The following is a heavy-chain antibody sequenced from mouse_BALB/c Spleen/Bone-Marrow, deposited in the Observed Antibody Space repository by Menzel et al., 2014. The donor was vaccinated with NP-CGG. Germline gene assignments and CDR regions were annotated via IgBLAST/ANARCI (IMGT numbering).Heavy chain of an antibody. J-gene: IGHJ1*01. CDR3: ARDINYDSYYWYFDV. D-gene: IGHD2-12*01. Sequence: EVMLVESGGGLVQPGGSLRPSCATSGFTFTDYYMSWVRQPPGQALEWLGFIRNKAKGYTTEYSASVKGRFTISRDNSLSIVYLQMNTLRAEDSATYYCARDINYDSYYWYFDVWGAGTTVTVSS. CDR1: GFTFTDYY. CDR2: IRNKAKGYTT. V-gene: IGHV7-3*02.